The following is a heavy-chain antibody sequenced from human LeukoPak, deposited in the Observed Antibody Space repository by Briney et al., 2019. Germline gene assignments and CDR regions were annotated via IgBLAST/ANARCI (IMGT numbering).Heavy chain of an antibody. D-gene: IGHD6-6*01. CDR2: TYYRSKWYN. J-gene: IGHJ5*02. Sequence: SQTLSLTCAISGDSVSSNSAAWNWIRQSPSRGLEWLGRTYYRSKWYNDYAVSVKSRITINPDTSKNQFSLQLNSVTPEDTAVYYCARAGRMVDSSSSFWFDPWGQETLVTVSS. V-gene: IGHV6-1*01. CDR3: ARAGRMVDSSSSFWFDP. CDR1: GDSVSSNSAA.